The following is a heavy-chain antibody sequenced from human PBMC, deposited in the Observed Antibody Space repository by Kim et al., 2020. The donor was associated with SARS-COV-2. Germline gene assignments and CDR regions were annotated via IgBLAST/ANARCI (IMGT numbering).Heavy chain of an antibody. CDR3: ARASMTTGTFADY. Sequence: GGSLRLSCAASGFIFRDYYMSWIRQAPGKGLQWVSYISSGSTSKYYADYVKGRFTISRDNAKNSLYLQMNSVTGDDTAVYYCARASMTTGTFADYWGQGTLVIVSS. CDR2: ISSGSTSK. CDR1: GFIFRDYY. J-gene: IGHJ4*02. V-gene: IGHV3-11*01. D-gene: IGHD4-17*01.